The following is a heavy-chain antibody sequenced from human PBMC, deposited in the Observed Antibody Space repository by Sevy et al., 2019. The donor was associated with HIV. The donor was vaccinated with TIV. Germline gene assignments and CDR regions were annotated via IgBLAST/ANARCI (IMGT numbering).Heavy chain of an antibody. D-gene: IGHD3-10*01. Sequence: GGSLRLSCAASGLALSDYYMAWIRQAPGKGLEWISYISGGGATIYYADSVKGRFTISRDNAKATLHLQMNSLRVDEPAVYFCARDPFHFLRGCFWGQGTQVTVSS. CDR2: ISGGGATI. J-gene: IGHJ4*02. CDR1: GLALSDYY. V-gene: IGHV3-11*01. CDR3: ARDPFHFLRGCF.